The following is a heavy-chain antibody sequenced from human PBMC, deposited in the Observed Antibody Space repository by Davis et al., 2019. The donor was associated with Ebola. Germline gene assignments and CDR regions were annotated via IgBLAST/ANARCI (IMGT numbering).Heavy chain of an antibody. D-gene: IGHD3-9*01. CDR1: GGSIASSAHY. V-gene: IGHV4-39*07. CDR2: VYYSGST. Sequence: SETLSLTCTVSGGSIASSAHYWGWIRQPPGKGLEWMGSVYYSGSTYYNPSLKSRVTISVDTSKNQFSLKLSSVTAADTAVYYCASQRLILTGIDYWGQGTLVTVSS. CDR3: ASQRLILTGIDY. J-gene: IGHJ4*02.